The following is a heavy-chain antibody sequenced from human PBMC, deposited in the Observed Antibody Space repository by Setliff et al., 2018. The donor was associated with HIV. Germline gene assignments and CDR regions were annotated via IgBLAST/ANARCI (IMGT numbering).Heavy chain of an antibody. CDR2: ISGSGGST. V-gene: IGHV3-23*01. J-gene: IGHJ4*02. Sequence: LRLSCVASGFSFRSYWMHWARQAPGKGLEWVSTISGSGGSTYYADSVKGRFTISRDNSKNTLYLQMNSLRAEDTAVYYCAKGDIAVAGTRFPLNDYWGQGTLVTVSS. CDR3: AKGDIAVAGTRFPLNDY. CDR1: GFSFRSYW. D-gene: IGHD6-19*01.